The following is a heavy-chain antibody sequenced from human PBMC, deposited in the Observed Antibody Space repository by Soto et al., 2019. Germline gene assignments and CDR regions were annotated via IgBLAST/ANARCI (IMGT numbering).Heavy chain of an antibody. CDR2: SSGSGGST. D-gene: IGHD7-27*01. J-gene: IGHJ3*02. Sequence: GGSLRLSCAASGFTFSSYAMSWVRPAPGKGLEWVSASSGSGGSTYYADSVKGRFTISRDNSKNTLYLQMNSLRAEDTAVYYCAKVRSTGDYAFDIWGQGTMVTVSS. CDR3: AKVRSTGDYAFDI. CDR1: GFTFSSYA. V-gene: IGHV3-23*01.